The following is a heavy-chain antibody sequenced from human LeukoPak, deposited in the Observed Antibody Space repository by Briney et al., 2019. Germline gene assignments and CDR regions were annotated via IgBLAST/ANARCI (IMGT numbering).Heavy chain of an antibody. J-gene: IGHJ4*02. CDR3: VRDFSNYVAFFDS. Sequence: GGSLRLSCATSGFTFRNLGMHWVRQAPGKGLEWVAFIRYDELQDYYADSVRGRFTISRDNSKSALYLQMGSLRPEDTAMYYCVRDFSNYVAFFDSWGQGVLVTVSS. CDR1: GFTFRNLG. V-gene: IGHV3-30*02. CDR2: IRYDELQD. D-gene: IGHD4-11*01.